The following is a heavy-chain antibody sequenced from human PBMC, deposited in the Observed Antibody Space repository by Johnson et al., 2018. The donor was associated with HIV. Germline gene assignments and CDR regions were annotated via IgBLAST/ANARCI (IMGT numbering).Heavy chain of an antibody. CDR2: ICSSGSTI. CDR1: GFTFSSYA. J-gene: IGHJ3*02. D-gene: IGHD3-10*01. V-gene: IGHV3-23*04. Sequence: VQLVESGGGLVQPGGSLRLSCAASGFTFSSYAIRWVRQAPGKGLEWVSDICSSGSTIYYAASVKGRFTISRDNYKNTLYLQMNSLGAEDTAVSYCVINPDAFDIWGQGTMVTVSS. CDR3: VINPDAFDI.